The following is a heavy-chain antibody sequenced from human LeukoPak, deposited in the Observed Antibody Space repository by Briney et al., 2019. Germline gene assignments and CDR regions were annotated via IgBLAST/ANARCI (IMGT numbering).Heavy chain of an antibody. J-gene: IGHJ4*02. Sequence: SETLSLTCAVYGGSFSGYYWSWIRQPPGKGLEWIGEINHSGSTNYNPSLKSRVTISVDTSKNQFSLKLSSVTAADTAVYYCARGYSGTAMVLWGQGTLVTVSS. CDR1: GGSFSGYY. CDR3: ARGYSGTAMVL. V-gene: IGHV4-34*01. CDR2: INHSGST. D-gene: IGHD5-18*01.